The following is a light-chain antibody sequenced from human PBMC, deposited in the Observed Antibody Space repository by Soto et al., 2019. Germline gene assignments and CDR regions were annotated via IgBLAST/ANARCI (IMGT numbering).Light chain of an antibody. CDR3: QQYDNWPPMYT. J-gene: IGKJ2*01. V-gene: IGKV3-15*01. Sequence: EIVMTQSPATLSVSPGERATLSCRASQSVSTNLAWYQQKPGQAPRLLVYGASTRATGIPARFSGSGSGTDFTLTITSLQSEDCAVYYCQQYDNWPPMYTFGQGTKLEIK. CDR1: QSVSTN. CDR2: GAS.